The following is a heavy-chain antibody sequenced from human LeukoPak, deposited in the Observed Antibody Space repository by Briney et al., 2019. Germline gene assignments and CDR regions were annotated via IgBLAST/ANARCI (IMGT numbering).Heavy chain of an antibody. V-gene: IGHV1-2*02. CDR2: TNPNSGGA. CDR1: GYTFTGYY. CDR3: ARGGYDSSGYYYLNWFDP. J-gene: IGHJ5*02. D-gene: IGHD3-22*01. Sequence: ASVKVSCKASGYTFTGYYMHWVRQAPGQGLEWMGWTNPNSGGANYAQKFQGRVTMTRDTSISTAYMELSRLRSDDTAVYYCARGGYDSSGYYYLNWFDPWGQGTLVTVSS.